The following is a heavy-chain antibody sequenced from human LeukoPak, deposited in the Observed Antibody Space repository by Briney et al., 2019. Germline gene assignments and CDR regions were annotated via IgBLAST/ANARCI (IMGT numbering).Heavy chain of an antibody. J-gene: IGHJ6*02. Sequence: GSLRLSCAASGFTFSDYYMSWIRQPPGKGLEWIGYIYYSGSTNYNPSLKSRVTISVDTSKNQFSLKLSSVTAADTAVYYCARHTLWFGEDVWGQGTTVTVSS. CDR1: GFTFSDYY. D-gene: IGHD3-10*01. CDR3: ARHTLWFGEDV. V-gene: IGHV4-59*08. CDR2: IYYSGST.